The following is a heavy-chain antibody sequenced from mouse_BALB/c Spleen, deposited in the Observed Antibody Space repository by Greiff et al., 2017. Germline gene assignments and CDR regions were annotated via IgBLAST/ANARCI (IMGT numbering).Heavy chain of an antibody. Sequence: QVQLQQSGAELAKPGASVKMSCKASGYTFTSYWMHWVKQRPGQGLEWIGYINPSTGYTEYNQKFKDKATLTADKSSSTAYMQLSSLTSEDSAVYYCAIITTVVDYWGQGTTLTVSS. CDR3: AIITTVVDY. V-gene: IGHV1-7*01. CDR2: INPSTGYT. D-gene: IGHD1-1*01. J-gene: IGHJ2*01. CDR1: GYTFTSYW.